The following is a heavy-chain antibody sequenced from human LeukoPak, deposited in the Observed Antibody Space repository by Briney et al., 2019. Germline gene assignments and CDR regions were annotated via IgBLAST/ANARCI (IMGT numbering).Heavy chain of an antibody. J-gene: IGHJ4*02. CDR1: GFAFSTFP. V-gene: IGHV3-64D*09. Sequence: PGGSLRLSCSASGFAFSTFPMHWVRQAPGKGLEYVSVIRSNGENTDYADSVKGRFTISRDNSKNTLYLHMSSLRPEDTAIYYCVKTRVGGGWYGYYLDYWGQGTLVTVSS. CDR2: IRSNGENT. D-gene: IGHD6-19*01. CDR3: VKTRVGGGWYGYYLDY.